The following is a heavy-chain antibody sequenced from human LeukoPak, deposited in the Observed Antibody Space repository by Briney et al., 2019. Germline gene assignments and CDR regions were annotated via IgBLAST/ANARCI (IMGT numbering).Heavy chain of an antibody. J-gene: IGHJ5*02. V-gene: IGHV1-2*02. CDR1: GCTFTGYY. CDR3: ARECEGQDSNWFDP. CDR2: INPNSGGT. Sequence: ASVKVSCKASGCTFTGYYIHWVRQAPGQGLEWMGWINPNSGGTNYAQKFQGRVTMTRDTSITTAYMELSSLRSDDTAVYYCARECEGQDSNWFDPWGQGTLVTVSS.